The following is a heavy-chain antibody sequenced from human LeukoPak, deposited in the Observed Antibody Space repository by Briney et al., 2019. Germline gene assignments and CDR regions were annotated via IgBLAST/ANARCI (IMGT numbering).Heavy chain of an antibody. Sequence: ASVKVSCKVSGYTLTELSMHRVRQAPGKGLECMGGFDPEHGETIYAQKFQRRVTMTEDTSTDTAYMELSSLTSEDTAVYYCATGTTAGFDFWGHGTLVTVSS. CDR3: ATGTTAGFDF. CDR1: GYTLTELS. D-gene: IGHD1-1*01. V-gene: IGHV1-24*01. J-gene: IGHJ4*01. CDR2: FDPEHGET.